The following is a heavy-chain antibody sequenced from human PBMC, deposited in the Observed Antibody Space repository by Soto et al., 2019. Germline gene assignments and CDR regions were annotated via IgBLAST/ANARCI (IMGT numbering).Heavy chain of an antibody. D-gene: IGHD6-13*01. CDR3: ATTSRIAAASEYYYYYGMDV. V-gene: IGHV3-53*01. CDR1: GFTVSSNY. J-gene: IGHJ6*02. Sequence: GGSLRLSCAASGFTVSSNYMSWVRQAPGKGLEWVSVIYSGGSTYYADSVKGRFTISRDNSKNTLYLQMNSLRAEDTAVYYCATTSRIAAASEYYYYYGMDVWGQGTTVTVSS. CDR2: IYSGGST.